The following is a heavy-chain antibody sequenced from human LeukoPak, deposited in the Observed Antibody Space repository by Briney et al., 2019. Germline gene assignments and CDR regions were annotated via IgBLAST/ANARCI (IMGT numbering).Heavy chain of an antibody. D-gene: IGHD2-15*01. J-gene: IGHJ4*02. CDR1: GFTFSSYS. CDR2: ISSSSSSYI. V-gene: IGHV3-21*01. Sequence: GSLRLSCAASGFTFSSYSMNWVRQAPGKGLEWVPSISSSSSSYIYYADSVKGRFTISRDNAKNSLYLQMNSLRAEDTAAYYCARALYCSGGSCYSAAVYWGQGTLVTVSS. CDR3: ARALYCSGGSCYSAAVY.